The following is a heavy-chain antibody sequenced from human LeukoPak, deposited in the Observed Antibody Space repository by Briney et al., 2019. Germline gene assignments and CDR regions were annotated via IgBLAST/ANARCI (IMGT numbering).Heavy chain of an antibody. D-gene: IGHD5-18*01. CDR2: IYPGDSDT. CDR1: GYSFTNYW. J-gene: IGHJ4*02. V-gene: IGHV5-51*01. CDR3: ARPESGSSYGYYTY. Sequence: GESLKITCKGSGYSFTNYWIGWVRQMPGKGLEYMGIIYPGDSDTRYSPSFQGQVTSSAGKSTNTAYLQWSSLKASDTAMYYCARPESGSSYGYYTYWGQGTLVTVSS.